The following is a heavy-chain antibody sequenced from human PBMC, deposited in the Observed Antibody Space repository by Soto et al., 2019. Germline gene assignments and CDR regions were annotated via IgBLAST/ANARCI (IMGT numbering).Heavy chain of an antibody. J-gene: IGHJ6*02. CDR2: MYNTGST. Sequence: TLSLTCTVSGGSISGYYWSWIRQPPGKGLEWIGYMYNTGSTVYNPSFKSRVTISVDTSKNQFSLKLNSVTAADTAVYYCARDLWGYCGTDCYPLDVWGQGTRVTVSS. CDR3: ARDLWGYCGTDCYPLDV. D-gene: IGHD2-21*02. V-gene: IGHV4-59*01. CDR1: GGSISGYY.